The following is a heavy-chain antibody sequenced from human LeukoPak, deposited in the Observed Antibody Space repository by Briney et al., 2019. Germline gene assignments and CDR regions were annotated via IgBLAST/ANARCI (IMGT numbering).Heavy chain of an antibody. V-gene: IGHV3-11*04. CDR3: ARDLQNYYDSSGYLDY. CDR1: GFTFSDYY. J-gene: IGHJ4*02. CDR2: ISSSGSTI. Sequence: GGSLRLSCAASGFTFSDYYMSWIRQAPGKGLEWVSYISSSGSTIYYADSVKGRFTISRDNAKNSLYLQMNSLRAEDTAVYYCARDLQNYYDSSGYLDYWGQGTLVTVSS. D-gene: IGHD3-22*01.